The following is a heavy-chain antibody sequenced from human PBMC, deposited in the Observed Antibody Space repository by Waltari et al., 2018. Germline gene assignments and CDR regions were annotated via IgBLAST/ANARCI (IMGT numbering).Heavy chain of an antibody. CDR3: ARDSQPGGYYGSGSLDS. D-gene: IGHD3-10*01. V-gene: IGHV3-30*02. CDR1: GFAFSSYG. CDR2: MRFDGSKN. J-gene: IGHJ4*02. Sequence: VKLVESGGGVVQPGGSLRLSCATSGFAFSSYGMHWVRQAPGKGLEWVAFMRFDGSKNYYAKSVEGRLTISRDNSMNTVYVQMSGLRPEDTAIYYCARDSQPGGYYGSGSLDSWGQGTLVTVSS.